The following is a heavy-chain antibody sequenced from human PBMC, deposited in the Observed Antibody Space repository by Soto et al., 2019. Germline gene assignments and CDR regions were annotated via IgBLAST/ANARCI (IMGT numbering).Heavy chain of an antibody. Sequence: QITLKESGPTLVKPTQTLTLTCTFSGFSLSSPAVGVNWIRQPPGKALEWLALIYWDDDKQYSPSLRSRLTITKYTSKNPVVLTMTNMDPVDTATYYCAHGSGWLSDYWGQGTLVTVSS. J-gene: IGHJ4*02. CDR2: IYWDDDK. CDR1: GFSLSSPAVG. CDR3: AHGSGWLSDY. D-gene: IGHD6-19*01. V-gene: IGHV2-5*02.